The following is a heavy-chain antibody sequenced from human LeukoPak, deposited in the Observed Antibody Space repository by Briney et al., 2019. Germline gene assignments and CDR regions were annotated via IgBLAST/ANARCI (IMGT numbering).Heavy chain of an antibody. CDR1: GGSFSGYC. Sequence: PSETLSLTCAVYGGSFSGYCWSWIRQPPGKGLEWIGESNHSGSTNYNPSLRSRVTISVDTSKNQFSLKLSSVTAADTAVYYCARGGPDIVVVPAAPGVRFDPWGQGSLVTVSS. V-gene: IGHV4-34*01. CDR2: SNHSGST. CDR3: ARGGPDIVVVPAAPGVRFDP. J-gene: IGHJ5*02. D-gene: IGHD2-2*01.